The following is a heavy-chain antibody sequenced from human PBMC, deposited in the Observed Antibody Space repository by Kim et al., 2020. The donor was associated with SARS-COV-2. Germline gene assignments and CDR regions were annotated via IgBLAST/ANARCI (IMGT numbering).Heavy chain of an antibody. Sequence: ASVKVSCKASGYTFTNYAISWVRQAPGQGLEWMGWINTDTGNPTYAQAFTGRFVFSVETSVSTTYLQISSLKAEDTALYYCARVIWGSYRYTDSWGQGTLVTVSS. V-gene: IGHV7-4-1*02. J-gene: IGHJ4*02. CDR2: INTDTGNP. CDR1: GYTFTNYA. CDR3: ARVIWGSYRYTDS. D-gene: IGHD3-16*02.